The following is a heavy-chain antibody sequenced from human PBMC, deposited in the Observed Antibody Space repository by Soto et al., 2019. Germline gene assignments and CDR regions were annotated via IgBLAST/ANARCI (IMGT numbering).Heavy chain of an antibody. D-gene: IGHD2-21*01. CDR1: GGSISSSNW. V-gene: IGHV4-4*02. CDR2: IYHSGST. Sequence: QVQLLQSGPGLVKPSGTLSLTCAVSGGSISSSNWWSWVRQSPGKGLEWIGEIYHSGSTNYKSSLRGRATISVDKSNNQFSLRMRYVTAADTAVYYCATRPPRIAVALLPIPTLGQGTLVTVSS. J-gene: IGHJ5*02. CDR3: ATRPPRIAVALLPIPT.